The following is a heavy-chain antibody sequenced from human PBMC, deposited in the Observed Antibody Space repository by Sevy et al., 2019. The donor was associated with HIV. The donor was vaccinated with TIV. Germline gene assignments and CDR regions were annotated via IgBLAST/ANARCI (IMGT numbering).Heavy chain of an antibody. V-gene: IGHV3-21*01. D-gene: IGHD2-2*01. J-gene: IGHJ4*02. Sequence: GGSLRLSCVASGFTFSSYTMNWVRQAPGKGLEWVSSISSSSSYIYYADSVKGRFTISRDNAKNSLYLQMISLRDEATAVYYCARGGCTNSSCYLFDYWGQGTLVTVSS. CDR2: ISSSSSYI. CDR1: GFTFSSYT. CDR3: ARGGCTNSSCYLFDY.